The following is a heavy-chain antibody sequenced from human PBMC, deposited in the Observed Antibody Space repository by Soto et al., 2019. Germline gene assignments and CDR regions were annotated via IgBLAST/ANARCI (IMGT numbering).Heavy chain of an antibody. J-gene: IGHJ5*02. V-gene: IGHV1-18*01. CDR2: ISGYNGNT. CDR1: GYTFTNYG. CDR3: ARDLGTTIAGPPRRETYGWLDP. Sequence: QVQLVQSGPEVRKPGASVKVSCKAAGYTFTNYGINWVRQAPGQGPEWMGWISGYNGNTNFAQKFQGRVTITADQSTSTAYMELSSLGSEDTALYYCARDLGTTIAGPPRRETYGWLDPWGQGTLVTVSS. D-gene: IGHD3-22*01.